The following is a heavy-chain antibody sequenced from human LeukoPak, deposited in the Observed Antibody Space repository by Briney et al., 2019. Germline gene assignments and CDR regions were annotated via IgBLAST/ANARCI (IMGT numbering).Heavy chain of an antibody. Sequence: GGSLRLSRAASGFTFSSYWMSWVRQAPGKGLEWVANIKQDGSEKYYVDSVKGRFTISRDNAKNSLYLQMNSLRAEDTAVYYCARDLKIVGSLFDYWGQGTLVTVSS. J-gene: IGHJ4*02. CDR1: GFTFSSYW. D-gene: IGHD3-22*01. V-gene: IGHV3-7*01. CDR3: ARDLKIVGSLFDY. CDR2: IKQDGSEK.